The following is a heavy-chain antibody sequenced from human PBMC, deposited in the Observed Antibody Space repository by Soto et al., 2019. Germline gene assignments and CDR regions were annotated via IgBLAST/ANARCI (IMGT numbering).Heavy chain of an antibody. V-gene: IGHV1-8*01. CDR3: ARNKWGKGDFDF. CDR2: MTPNTGNT. D-gene: IGHD7-27*01. Sequence: QVQLEQSGAEAKKAGASGKVSCKASGYTFTSFDINWVRQATGQGLEWLGWMTPNTGNTGYAQKFQGRITMTRDTSTSTAYMELNSLTYEESAVYYCARNKWGKGDFDFWGHGTLVTVSS. J-gene: IGHJ4*01. CDR1: GYTFTSFD.